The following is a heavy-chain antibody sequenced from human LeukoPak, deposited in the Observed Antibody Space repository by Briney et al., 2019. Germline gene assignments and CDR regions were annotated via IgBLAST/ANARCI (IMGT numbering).Heavy chain of an antibody. V-gene: IGHV4-30-4*08. J-gene: IGHJ3*02. Sequence: SQTLSLTCTVSGGSISSGDYYWSWIRQPPGKGLEWIGYIYYSGSTYYNPSLKSRVTISVDTSKNQFSLKLSSVTAADTGVYYCARTEGLYYDFWEDRLSAFDIWGRGTMVTVSS. D-gene: IGHD3-3*01. CDR2: IYYSGST. CDR3: ARTEGLYYDFWEDRLSAFDI. CDR1: GGSISSGDYY.